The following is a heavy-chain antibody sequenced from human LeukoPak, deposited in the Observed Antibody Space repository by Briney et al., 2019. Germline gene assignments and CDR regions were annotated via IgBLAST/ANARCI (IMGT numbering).Heavy chain of an antibody. CDR3: ARDFIVLMVYESGYYGMDV. CDR1: GYTFTIYY. D-gene: IGHD2-8*01. V-gene: IGHV1-46*01. CDR2: INPSGGST. Sequence: ASVNVSCTASGYTFTIYYMHWVRQAPGQGLEWMGIINPSGGSTSYAQKFQGRVTMTRDTSTSTVYMELGSLRSEDTAVYYCARDFIVLMVYESGYYGMDVWGQGTTVTVSS. J-gene: IGHJ6*02.